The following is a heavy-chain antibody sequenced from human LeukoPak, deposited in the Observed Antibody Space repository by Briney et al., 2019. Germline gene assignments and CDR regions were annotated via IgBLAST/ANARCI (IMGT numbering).Heavy chain of an antibody. D-gene: IGHD5-24*01. V-gene: IGHV1-69*13. CDR2: IIPIFGTA. CDR3: ARDGEGPMATISWFAP. Sequence: GASVKVSCKASGYTFTSYGISWVRQAPGQGLEWMGGIIPIFGTANYAQKFQGRVTITADESTSTAYMELSSLRSEDTAVYYCARDGEGPMATISWFAPWGQGTLVTVSS. CDR1: GYTFTSYG. J-gene: IGHJ5*02.